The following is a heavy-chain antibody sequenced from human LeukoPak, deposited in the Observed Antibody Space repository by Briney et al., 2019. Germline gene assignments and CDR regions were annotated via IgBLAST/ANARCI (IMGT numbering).Heavy chain of an antibody. J-gene: IGHJ4*02. CDR1: GGSFSGYY. CDR3: ARGLRQLVRSWHY. V-gene: IGHV4-34*01. D-gene: IGHD6-6*01. Sequence: SETLSLTCAVYGGSFSGYYWSWIRQPPGKGLEWIGEINHRGSTNYNPFLKSRVTISVDTSKNQFSLKLSSVTAADTAVYYCARGLRQLVRSWHYWGQGTLVTVSS. CDR2: INHRGST.